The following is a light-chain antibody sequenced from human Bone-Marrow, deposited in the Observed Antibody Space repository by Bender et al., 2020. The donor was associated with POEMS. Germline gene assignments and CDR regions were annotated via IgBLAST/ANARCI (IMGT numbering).Light chain of an antibody. CDR1: SSDFGDYNY. Sequence: QSALTQPPSASGSPGQSITVSCTGTSSDFGDYNYVSWYQQHPGKAPKLMIYDVSYRPSGVSKRFSGSKSGNTASLTISGLQAEDEAHYHCSSYTSSNTVIFGGGTKLTLL. V-gene: IGLV2-14*03. J-gene: IGLJ2*01. CDR2: DVS. CDR3: SSYTSSNTVI.